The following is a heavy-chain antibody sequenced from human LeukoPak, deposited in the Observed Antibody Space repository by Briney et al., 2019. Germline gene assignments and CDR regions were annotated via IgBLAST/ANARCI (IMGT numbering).Heavy chain of an antibody. V-gene: IGHV3-23*01. CDR3: ARVRSERILLWGYMDV. CDR2: ISGSGGST. Sequence: GGSLRLSCAASGFTFSSYAMSWVRQAPGKGLEWVSAISGSGGSTYYADSVKGRFTISRDNAKNSLYLQMNSLRAEDTAVYYCARVRSERILLWGYMDVWGKGTTVTISS. D-gene: IGHD1-1*01. J-gene: IGHJ6*03. CDR1: GFTFSSYA.